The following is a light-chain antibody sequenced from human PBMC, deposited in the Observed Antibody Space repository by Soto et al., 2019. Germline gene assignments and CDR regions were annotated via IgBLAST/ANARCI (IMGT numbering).Light chain of an antibody. CDR2: AAS. CDR1: HVVSNY. CDR3: QHYYSYPYT. Sequence: AIRMTQSPSSLSASIGDRVTITCRASHVVSNYLAWYQQKPGKAPKALIYAASFLQSGVPSRFSGSRSGTDFSLTISFLQSEDFATYYCQHYYSYPYTFGRGTTLQMK. V-gene: IGKV1-8*01. J-gene: IGKJ2*01.